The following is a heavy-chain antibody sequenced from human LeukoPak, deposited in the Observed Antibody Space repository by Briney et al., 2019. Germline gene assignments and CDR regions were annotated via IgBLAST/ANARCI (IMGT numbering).Heavy chain of an antibody. J-gene: IGHJ4*02. D-gene: IGHD6-19*01. CDR1: GGSISSSSYY. V-gene: IGHV4-39*01. CDR2: IYYSGST. Sequence: SETLSLTCTVSGGSISSSSYYWGWIRQPPGNGLEWIGSIYYSGSTYYNPSLKSRVTISVDTSKNQFSLKLSSVTAADTAVYYCARRIAVAGRPFDYWGQGTLVTVS. CDR3: ARRIAVAGRPFDY.